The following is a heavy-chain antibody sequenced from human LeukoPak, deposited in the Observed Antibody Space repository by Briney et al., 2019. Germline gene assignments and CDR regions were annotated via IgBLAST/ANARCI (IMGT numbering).Heavy chain of an antibody. CDR2: IRSTSRTT. Sequence: GGSLRLSCAASGLTFSSHSMNWVRQAPGKGLEWVSHIRSTSRTTYYADSVKGRFTISRDDAKNSLYLQMNSLRGEDTAVYYCASWAGTTAGFSGPFDFWGLGTLVTVSS. CDR1: GLTFSSHS. J-gene: IGHJ4*02. V-gene: IGHV3-48*01. D-gene: IGHD6-25*01. CDR3: ASWAGTTAGFSGPFDF.